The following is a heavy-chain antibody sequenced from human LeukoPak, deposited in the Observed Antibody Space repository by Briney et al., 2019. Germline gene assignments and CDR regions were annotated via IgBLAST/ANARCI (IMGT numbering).Heavy chain of an antibody. Sequence: PSETLSLTCAVYGGSFSGYYWSWIRQPPGKGLEWIGEINHSGSTNYNPSLKSRVTISVDTSKNQFSLKLSSVTAADTAVYYCARMYCNGDSCGWFDPWGQGTLVTVSS. CDR3: ARMYCNGDSCGWFDP. CDR1: GGSFSGYY. J-gene: IGHJ5*02. V-gene: IGHV4-34*01. CDR2: INHSGST. D-gene: IGHD2-15*01.